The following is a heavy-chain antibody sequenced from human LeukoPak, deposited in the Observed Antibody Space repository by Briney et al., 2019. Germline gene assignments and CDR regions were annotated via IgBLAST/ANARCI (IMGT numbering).Heavy chain of an antibody. CDR2: NGNN. V-gene: IGHV4-61*01. J-gene: IGHJ4*02. CDR1: GVSVSTTYN. D-gene: IGHD7-27*01. Sequence: PSETLSLTCTVSGVSVSTTYNWGWVRWPPGKGLEWIGYNGNNNYNPSLKSRATISLDTSKNQFSLKLHSVTDADTAVYYCVRDYWGSLDYWGQGTLVTVSS. CDR3: VRDYWGSLDY.